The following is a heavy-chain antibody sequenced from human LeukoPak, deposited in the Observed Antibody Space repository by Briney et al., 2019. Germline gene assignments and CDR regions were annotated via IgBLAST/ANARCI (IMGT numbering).Heavy chain of an antibody. J-gene: IGHJ5*02. D-gene: IGHD3-10*01. Sequence: SETLSLTCAVYGGSFSGYYWSWIRQPPGKGLEWIGEINHSRSTNYNPSLKSRVTISLDTSKNQFSLKLSSVTAADTAVYYCARDRPAMVRGVWSWFDPWGQGTLVTVSS. CDR1: GGSFSGYY. V-gene: IGHV4-34*01. CDR3: ARDRPAMVRGVWSWFDP. CDR2: INHSRST.